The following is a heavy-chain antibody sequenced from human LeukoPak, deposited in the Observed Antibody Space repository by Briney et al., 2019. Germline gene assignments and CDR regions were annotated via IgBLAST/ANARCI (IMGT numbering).Heavy chain of an antibody. CDR2: INHSGST. V-gene: IGHV4-34*01. CDR1: GGSFSGYY. J-gene: IGHJ5*02. CDR3: ASRKDIVVVPAAIPLNWFDP. Sequence: PSETLSLTCAVYGGSFSGYYWSWIRQPPGKGLEWIGEINHSGSTNYNPSLKSRVTISVDTSKNQFSLKLSSVTAADTAVYYCASRKDIVVVPAAIPLNWFDPWGQRTLVTVSS. D-gene: IGHD2-2*02.